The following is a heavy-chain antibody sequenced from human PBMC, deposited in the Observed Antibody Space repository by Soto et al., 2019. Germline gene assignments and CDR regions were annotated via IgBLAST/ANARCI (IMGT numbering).Heavy chain of an antibody. V-gene: IGHV3-23*01. CDR3: AKWERETSYDFGY. D-gene: IGHD1-26*01. Sequence: PGGSLRLSCAASGFTFSSYAMSWVRQAPGKGLEWVSAISGSGGSTYYADSVKGRFTISRDNSMSTLYLQMNSLRAEDTAVYYCAKWERETSYDFGYGGQGTLVTVSS. CDR2: ISGSGGST. J-gene: IGHJ4*02. CDR1: GFTFSSYA.